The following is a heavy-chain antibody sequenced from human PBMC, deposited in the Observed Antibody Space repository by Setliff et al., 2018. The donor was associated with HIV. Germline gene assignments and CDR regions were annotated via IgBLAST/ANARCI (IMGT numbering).Heavy chain of an antibody. D-gene: IGHD4-17*01. CDR3: ARGGPTVAFGLDV. J-gene: IGHJ6*02. CDR2: IYARGST. CDR1: GYAISSGYY. Sequence: SETLSLTCAVSGYAISSGYYWGWIRRPPGKGLEWIGSIYARGSTYYNPSLKSRVTISVDTSKNQFSLKLSSVTAADTAVYYCARGGPTVAFGLDVWGQGTTVTVSS. V-gene: IGHV4-38-2*01.